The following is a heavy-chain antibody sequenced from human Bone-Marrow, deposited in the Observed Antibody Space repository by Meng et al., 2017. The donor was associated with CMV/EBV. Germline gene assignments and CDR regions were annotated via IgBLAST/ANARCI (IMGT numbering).Heavy chain of an antibody. J-gene: IGHJ6*01. CDR3: ARGDYVEHYYGMNV. V-gene: IGHV4-34*01. CDR1: GGSFDGYY. Sequence: GSLRLSCAVSGGSFDGYYWTWIRQTPGKGLEWIGEISHSGYITYSPSLTSRVTISLDTSKNHFSLQLNSVTAADTAVYFCARGDYVEHYYGMNVWGQGNTVTVYS. CDR2: ISHSGYI. D-gene: IGHD4-17*01.